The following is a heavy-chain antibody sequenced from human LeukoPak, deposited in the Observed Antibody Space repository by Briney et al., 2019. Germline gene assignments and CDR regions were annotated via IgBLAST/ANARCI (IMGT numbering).Heavy chain of an antibody. Sequence: PGGSLRLSCAASGFTFSSYAMSWVRQAPGKGLEWVSAISGSGGSTYYADSVKGRFTISRDNSKNTLYLQMNSLRAEDTAVYYCAKGEVGATILEMGYWGQGILVTVSS. CDR1: GFTFSSYA. CDR3: AKGEVGATILEMGY. D-gene: IGHD1-26*01. V-gene: IGHV3-23*01. J-gene: IGHJ4*02. CDR2: ISGSGGST.